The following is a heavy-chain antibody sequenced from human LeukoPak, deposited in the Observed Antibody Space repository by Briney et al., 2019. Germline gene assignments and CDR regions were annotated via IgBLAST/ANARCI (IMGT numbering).Heavy chain of an antibody. J-gene: IGHJ4*02. CDR1: GYTFTSYG. CDR3: ARGGYYDILTGHVFDY. D-gene: IGHD3-9*01. V-gene: IGHV1-18*01. CDR2: ISAYNGNT. Sequence: GASVKVSCKASGYTFTSYGISWVRQAPGQGLEWMGWISAYNGNTNYAQKLQGRVTMTTDTSTSTAYMELRSLRSDDTAVYYCARGGYYDILTGHVFDYWGQGTLVTVSS.